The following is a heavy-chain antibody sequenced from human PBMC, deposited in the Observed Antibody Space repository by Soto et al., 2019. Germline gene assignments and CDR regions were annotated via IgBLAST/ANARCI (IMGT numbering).Heavy chain of an antibody. V-gene: IGHV3-15*01. CDR3: NTVCAATVGAYC. CDR2: IKSKTDGGTT. Sequence: EVQLVESGGGLVKPGGSLRLSCAASGFTFSNSWMSWVRQAPGKGLEWVGRIKSKTDGGTTDYAAPVQGRFTISRDDSKNTLYLQMNSLKTEETSVYYCNTVCAATVGAYCLGQGTLVTVSS. CDR1: GFTFSNSW. J-gene: IGHJ4*02. D-gene: IGHD1-26*01.